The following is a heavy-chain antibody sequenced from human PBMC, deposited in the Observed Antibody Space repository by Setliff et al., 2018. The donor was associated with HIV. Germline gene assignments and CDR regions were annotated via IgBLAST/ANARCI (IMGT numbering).Heavy chain of an antibody. CDR1: GFTFSAYA. V-gene: IGHV3-64*02. CDR3: ARDAEVGTTYFDY. Sequence: PGESLRLSCAASGFTFSAYAMHWVRQAPGKGLEYVSAISSNGLSTYYADSVKGRFTISRDNSKSTLYLQMGSLRAEDMAVYYCARDAEVGTTYFDYWGQGTLVTVSS. CDR2: ISSNGLST. D-gene: IGHD1-26*01. J-gene: IGHJ4*02.